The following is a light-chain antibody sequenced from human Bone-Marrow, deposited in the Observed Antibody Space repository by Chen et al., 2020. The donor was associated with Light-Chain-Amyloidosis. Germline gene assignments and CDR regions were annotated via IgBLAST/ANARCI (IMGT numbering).Light chain of an antibody. CDR2: GAA. V-gene: IGKV3-20*01. CDR3: QQYGSSPLT. Sequence: EIVLTQSPGTLSLSPGERATLSCRASQSVRYLAWYQQKPGQAPRLLIYGAADRATGTPDRFSGSGSGTAFTLAITRLEPEDFAVYYCQQYGSSPLTFGGGTKVEI. CDR1: QSVRY. J-gene: IGKJ4*01.